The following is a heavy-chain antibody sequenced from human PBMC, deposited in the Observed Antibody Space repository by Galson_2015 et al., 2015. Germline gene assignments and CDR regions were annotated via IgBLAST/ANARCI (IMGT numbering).Heavy chain of an antibody. CDR1: GGSFSGYY. CDR2: INHSGST. Sequence: LSLTCAVYGGSFSGYYWSWIRQPPGKGLEWIGEINHSGSTNYNPSLKSRVTISVETSKNQFPLKLSSVTAADTAVYYCASSRMYSSGWYYFDYWGQGTLVTVSS. J-gene: IGHJ4*02. D-gene: IGHD6-19*01. CDR3: ASSRMYSSGWYYFDY. V-gene: IGHV4-34*01.